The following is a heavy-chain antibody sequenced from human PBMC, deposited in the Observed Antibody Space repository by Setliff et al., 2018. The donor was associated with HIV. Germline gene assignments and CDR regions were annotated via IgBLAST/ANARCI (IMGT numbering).Heavy chain of an antibody. V-gene: IGHV1-69*06. Sequence: ASVKVSCKASGGGFRNYAINWVRQAPGQGLEWMGGIIPLLGTPNYAHKFQGRVTITADKYSSTVYMELSSLGSEDSAVFYCARDRSGIAVAAPDAFDVWGQGTMVTVSS. D-gene: IGHD6-19*01. CDR2: IIPLLGTP. CDR3: ARDRSGIAVAAPDAFDV. CDR1: GGGFRNYA. J-gene: IGHJ3*01.